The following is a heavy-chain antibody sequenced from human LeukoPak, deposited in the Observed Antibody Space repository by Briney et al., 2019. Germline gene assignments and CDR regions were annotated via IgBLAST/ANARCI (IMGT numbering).Heavy chain of an antibody. CDR2: INHSGST. CDR3: APGGGITGTTLWFAP. D-gene: IGHD1-7*01. V-gene: IGHV4-34*01. J-gene: IGHJ5*02. Sequence: SETLSLTCAVYGGSFSGYYWSWIRQPPGKGLEWIGEINHSGSTNYNPSLKSRVTISVDTSKNQFSLKLSSVTAADTAVYYCAPGGGITGTTLWFAPWGGGTLVTV. CDR1: GGSFSGYY.